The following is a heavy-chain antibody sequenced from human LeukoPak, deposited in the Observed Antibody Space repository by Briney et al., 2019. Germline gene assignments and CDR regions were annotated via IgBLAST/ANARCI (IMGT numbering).Heavy chain of an antibody. Sequence: PSETLSLTCTVSAGSITNYYWSWIRQPPGKGLEWIGYIYYTGSTNYNPSLKSRVTISVDTSKNQFSLKLSSVTAADTAVYYCARDLGLRWGYDSSGPPGHWGQGTLVTVSS. CDR3: ARDLGLRWGYDSSGPPGH. CDR1: AGSITNYY. J-gene: IGHJ4*02. V-gene: IGHV4-59*12. CDR2: IYYTGST. D-gene: IGHD3-22*01.